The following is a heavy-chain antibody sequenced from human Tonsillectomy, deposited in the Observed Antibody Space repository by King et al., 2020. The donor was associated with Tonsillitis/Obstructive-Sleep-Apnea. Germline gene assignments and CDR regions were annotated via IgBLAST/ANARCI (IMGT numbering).Heavy chain of an antibody. V-gene: IGHV3-21*01. CDR3: ARDGGERYCDWLLDAFDI. CDR2: ISSSSINT. D-gene: IGHD3-9*01. J-gene: IGHJ3*02. Sequence: DVQLVESGGGLVKPGGSLRLSCAASGFTFSSYSMNWVRQAPGKGLEWVSSISSSSINTYYANSVKGRFTISRDNAKNPLYLQMNSRRAEDTAVYYCARDGGERYCDWLLDAFDIWGQGTMVTVSS. CDR1: GFTFSSYS.